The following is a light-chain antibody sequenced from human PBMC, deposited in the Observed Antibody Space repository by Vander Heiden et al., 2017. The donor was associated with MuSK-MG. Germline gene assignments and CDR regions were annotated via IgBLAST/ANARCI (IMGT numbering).Light chain of an antibody. J-gene: IGLJ2*01. CDR2: QDS. Sequence: SSELTQPPSVSVSPGQTASITCSGDKVGDKYACWYQQKPGQSPVLVIYQDSKRSAGTPERFSGSNSGNTATLTISGTQAREEADYYCQAWDSSTDHVVFGGGTKLTVL. V-gene: IGLV3-1*01. CDR3: QAWDSSTDHVV. CDR1: KVGDKY.